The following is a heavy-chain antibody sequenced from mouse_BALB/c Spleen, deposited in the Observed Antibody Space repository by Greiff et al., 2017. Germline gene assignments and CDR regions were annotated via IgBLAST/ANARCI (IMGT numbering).Heavy chain of an antibody. CDR3: ARGRIPYAMDY. Sequence: QVQLQQSGPGLVQPSQSLSITCTVSGFSLTSYGVHWVRQSPGKGLEWLGVIWSGGSTDYNAAFISRLSISKDNSKSQVFFKMNSLQANDTAIYYCARGRIPYAMDYWGQGTSVTVSS. CDR2: IWSGGST. J-gene: IGHJ4*01. V-gene: IGHV2-2*02. CDR1: GFSLTSYG.